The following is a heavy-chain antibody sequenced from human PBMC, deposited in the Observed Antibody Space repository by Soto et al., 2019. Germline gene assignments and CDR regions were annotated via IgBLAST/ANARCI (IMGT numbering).Heavy chain of an antibody. V-gene: IGHV1-18*01. CDR3: ARVVPGAEAWFGP. CDR1: GYTFSNYG. CDR2: ISLYSDGT. D-gene: IGHD2-2*01. J-gene: IGHJ5*02. Sequence: QVQLVQSGGEVKRPGASVKGSCKTSGYTFSNYGITWVRQAPGQPLEWLGWISLYSDGTNYAQKFQGRVSMTTDTSTTTAYMELRSLSSDDTAVYYCARVVPGAEAWFGPWGQGTLVTVSS.